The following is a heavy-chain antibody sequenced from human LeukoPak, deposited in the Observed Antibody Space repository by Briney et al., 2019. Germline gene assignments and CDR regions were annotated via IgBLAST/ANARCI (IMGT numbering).Heavy chain of an antibody. CDR2: ISYDGSNK. D-gene: IGHD3-10*01. Sequence: GGSLRLSCAASGSTFSSYSMNWVRQAPGKGLEWVAVISYDGSNKYYADSVKGRFTISRDNSKNTLYLQMNSLRAEDTAVYYCAISGTMVRGVIYYYYGMDVWGQGTTVTVSS. CDR1: GSTFSSYS. J-gene: IGHJ6*02. CDR3: AISGTMVRGVIYYYYGMDV. V-gene: IGHV3-30*03.